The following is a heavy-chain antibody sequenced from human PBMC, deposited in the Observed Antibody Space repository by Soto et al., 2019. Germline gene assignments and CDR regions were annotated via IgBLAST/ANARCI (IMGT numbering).Heavy chain of an antibody. CDR1: GGSVSSYY. J-gene: IGHJ4*02. Sequence: QVQLQESGPGLVKPSESLSLTCTGSGGSVSSYYWSWIRQPPGKGLEWIGYIYYSGSTNYNPSLKSRVTISVDTSKNQFSLKLSSVTAADTAVYNCARRYGDYFDFWGQGTLVTVSS. CDR2: IYYSGST. CDR3: ARRYGDYFDF. V-gene: IGHV4-59*08. D-gene: IGHD4-17*01.